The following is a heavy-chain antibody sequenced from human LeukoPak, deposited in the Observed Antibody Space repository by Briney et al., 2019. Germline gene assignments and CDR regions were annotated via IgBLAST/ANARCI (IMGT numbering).Heavy chain of an antibody. CDR2: INWNGGST. CDR3: AKAGWLGEYFDL. V-gene: IGHV3-20*04. J-gene: IGHJ2*01. Sequence: AGGSLRLSCAASGFTFSDYYMSWIRQAPGKGLEWVSGINWNGGSTGYADSVKGRFTISRDNAKNSLYLQMNSLRAEDTALYYCAKAGWLGEYFDLWGRGTLVTVSS. D-gene: IGHD5-12*01. CDR1: GFTFSDYY.